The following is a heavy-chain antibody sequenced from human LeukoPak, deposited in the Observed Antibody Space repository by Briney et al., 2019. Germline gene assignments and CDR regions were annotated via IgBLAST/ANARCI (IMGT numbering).Heavy chain of an antibody. CDR2: ISSSGSTI. CDR1: GFTFSSYE. Sequence: GGSLRLSCAASGFTFSSYEMNWVRQAPGKGLKWVSYISSSGSTIYYADSVKGRFTISRDNAKNSLYLQMNSLRAEDTAVYYCASTTPRTQFAFDIWGQGTMVTVSS. V-gene: IGHV3-48*03. CDR3: ASTTPRTQFAFDI. D-gene: IGHD1-26*01. J-gene: IGHJ3*02.